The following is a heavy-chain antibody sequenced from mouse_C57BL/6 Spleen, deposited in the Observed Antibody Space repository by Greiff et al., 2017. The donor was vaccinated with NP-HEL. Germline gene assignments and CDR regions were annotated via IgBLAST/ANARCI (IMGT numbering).Heavy chain of an antibody. Sequence: DVHLVESGGGLVKPGGSLKLSCAASGFTFSDYGMHWVRQAPEKGLEWVAYISSGSSTIYYADTVKGRFTISRDNAKNTLFLQMTSLRSEDTAMYYCARSPDGYFYFDYWGQGTTLTVSS. D-gene: IGHD2-3*01. J-gene: IGHJ2*01. V-gene: IGHV5-17*01. CDR1: GFTFSDYG. CDR2: ISSGSSTI. CDR3: ARSPDGYFYFDY.